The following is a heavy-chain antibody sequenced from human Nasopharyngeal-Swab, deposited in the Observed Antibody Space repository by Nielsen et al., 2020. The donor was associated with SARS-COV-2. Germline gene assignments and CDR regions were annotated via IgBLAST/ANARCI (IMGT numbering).Heavy chain of an antibody. D-gene: IGHD5-18*01. CDR3: ARDRKGYTYGSDSFDF. CDR2: ISSSASTK. Sequence: GESLKISCAASGFTFSDYYMSWIRQAPGTGLEWVSQISSSASTKKYADSVKGRFTISRDNPKNSLYLQMNSLRGEDTAVYYCARDRKGYTYGSDSFDFWGQGTMVTVSS. J-gene: IGHJ3*01. CDR1: GFTFSDYY. V-gene: IGHV3-11*04.